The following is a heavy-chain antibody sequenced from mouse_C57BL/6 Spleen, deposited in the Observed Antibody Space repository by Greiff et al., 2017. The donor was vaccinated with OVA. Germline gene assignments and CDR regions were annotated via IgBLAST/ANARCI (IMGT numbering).Heavy chain of an antibody. CDR3: ARVRFITTVVATGFDY. J-gene: IGHJ2*01. D-gene: IGHD1-1*01. CDR1: GYSITSGYY. Sequence: EVQLVESGPGLVKPSQSLSLTCSVTGYSITSGYYWNWIRQFPGNKLEWMGYISYDGSNNSNPSLKNRISITRDTSKNPFFLKLNSVTTEDTATYYCARVRFITTVVATGFDYWGQGTTLTVSS. CDR2: ISYDGSN. V-gene: IGHV3-6*01.